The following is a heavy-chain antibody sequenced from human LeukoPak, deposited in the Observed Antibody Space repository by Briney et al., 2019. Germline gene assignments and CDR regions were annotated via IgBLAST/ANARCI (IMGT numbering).Heavy chain of an antibody. CDR1: GYTFTGYY. CDR2: INPNSGGT. V-gene: IGHV1-2*02. Sequence: ASVKVSCKASGYTFTGYYMHWVRQAPGQGLEWMGWINPNSGGTNYAQKFQGRVTMTRDMSTSTVYMELSSLRSEDTAVYYCARAPGRPFDYWGQGTLVTVSS. J-gene: IGHJ4*02. CDR3: ARAPGRPFDY.